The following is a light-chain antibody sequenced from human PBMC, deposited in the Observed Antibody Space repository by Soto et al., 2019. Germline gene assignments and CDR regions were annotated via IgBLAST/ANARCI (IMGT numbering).Light chain of an antibody. Sequence: QSVLTQPASVSGSPGRSITISCTGTSSDVGSYNLVSWYQQHPGKAPKLMIYEVSKRPSGVSNRFSGSKSGNTASLTISGLQAGDEADYYCCSYAGSSTYVFGTGTKVTVL. V-gene: IGLV2-23*02. J-gene: IGLJ1*01. CDR1: SSDVGSYNL. CDR3: CSYAGSSTYV. CDR2: EVS.